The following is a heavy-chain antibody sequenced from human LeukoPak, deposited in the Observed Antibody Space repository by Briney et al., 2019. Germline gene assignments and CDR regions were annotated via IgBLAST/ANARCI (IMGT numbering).Heavy chain of an antibody. V-gene: IGHV3-23*01. CDR3: AKGTIVVVVAATDY. Sequence: GGSLRLSCAASGFTFSSYAMSWVRQAPGKGLEWVSAISGSGGSTYYADSVKGRFTISRDNSKNTLYLQMNCLRAEDTAVYYCAKGTIVVVVAATDYWGQGTLVTVSS. CDR1: GFTFSSYA. CDR2: ISGSGGST. D-gene: IGHD2-15*01. J-gene: IGHJ4*02.